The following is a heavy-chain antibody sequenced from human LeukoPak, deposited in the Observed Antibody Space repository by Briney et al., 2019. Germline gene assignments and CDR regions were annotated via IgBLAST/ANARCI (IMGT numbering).Heavy chain of an antibody. CDR2: ISAYNGNT. V-gene: IGHV1-18*01. J-gene: IGHJ5*02. D-gene: IGHD6-19*01. CDR3: ARDRLEQWLAGSINWFDP. Sequence: ASVKVSCKASGYTFTSYGISWVRQAPGQGLEWMGWISAYNGNTNYAQKLQGRVTMTTDTSTSTAYMELRSLRSDDTTVYYCARDRLEQWLAGSINWFDPWGQGTLVTVSS. CDR1: GYTFTSYG.